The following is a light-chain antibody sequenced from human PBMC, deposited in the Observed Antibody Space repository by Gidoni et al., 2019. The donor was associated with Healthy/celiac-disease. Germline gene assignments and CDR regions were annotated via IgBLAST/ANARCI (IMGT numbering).Light chain of an antibody. CDR3: SSYTSSSKWV. V-gene: IGLV2-14*01. CDR1: SSDVGGYNY. Sequence: QSALTQPASVSGSPGQSITISCTGTSSDVGGYNYVSWYHQHPGKAPKLMIYDVSNRPSGVSNRFSGSKSGNTASLTISGLQAEDEADYYCSSYTSSSKWVFGGGTKLTVL. J-gene: IGLJ3*02. CDR2: DVS.